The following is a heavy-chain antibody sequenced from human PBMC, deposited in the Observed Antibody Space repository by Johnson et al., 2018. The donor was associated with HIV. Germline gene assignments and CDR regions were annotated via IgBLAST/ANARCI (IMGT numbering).Heavy chain of an antibody. CDR3: ARAYSSSWYRADAFDI. J-gene: IGHJ3*02. V-gene: IGHV3-30*14. Sequence: VQVVESGGGLVQPGGSLRLSCAASGISVSSYNMHWVRQAPGKGLEWVSVISYDGSNKYYADSVKGRFTISRDNSKRTVYLQMNSLRAEDTAVYYCARAYSSSWYRADAFDIWGQGTMVTVSS. CDR1: GISVSSYN. CDR2: ISYDGSNK. D-gene: IGHD6-13*01.